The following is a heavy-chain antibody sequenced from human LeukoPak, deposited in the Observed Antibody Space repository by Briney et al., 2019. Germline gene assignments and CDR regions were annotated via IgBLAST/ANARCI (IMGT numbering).Heavy chain of an antibody. CDR1: GGSISSYY. V-gene: IGHV4-59*01. CDR3: ARGNDILTGYRAFDI. CDR2: IYYSGST. J-gene: IGHJ3*02. Sequence: SETLSLTCTVSGGSISSYYWSWIRQPPGKGLEWIGYIYYSGSTNYNPSLKSRVTISVDTSKNQFSLKLSSVTAADTAVYYCARGNDILTGYRAFDIWGQGTMVTVSS. D-gene: IGHD3-9*01.